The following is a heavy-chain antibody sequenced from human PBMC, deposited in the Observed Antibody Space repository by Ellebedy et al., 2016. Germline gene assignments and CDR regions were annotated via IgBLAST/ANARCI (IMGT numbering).Heavy chain of an antibody. Sequence: GESLKISXAASGFTFSSYSMNWVRQAPGKGLEWVSSISSSSSYIYYADSVKGRFTISRDNAKNSLYLQMNSLRAEDTAVYYCARTLGRYCGGDCSSAFDIWGQGTMVTVSS. CDR1: GFTFSSYS. D-gene: IGHD2-21*02. CDR2: ISSSSSYI. J-gene: IGHJ3*02. CDR3: ARTLGRYCGGDCSSAFDI. V-gene: IGHV3-21*01.